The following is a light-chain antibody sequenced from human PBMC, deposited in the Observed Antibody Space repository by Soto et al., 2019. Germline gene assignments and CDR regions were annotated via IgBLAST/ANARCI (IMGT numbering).Light chain of an antibody. J-gene: IGKJ2*01. CDR2: DAS. CDR3: QQSHDFPYT. V-gene: IGKV1-39*01. CDR1: QSVSTY. Sequence: DIQLTQSPSSLSASVGDTVIITCRASQSVSTYLNWYRQKPGKAPELLIYDASSLKSGVPSRFSGSESGADFTLTISSLQPEDCATYYCQQSHDFPYTFGQGTKLDIK.